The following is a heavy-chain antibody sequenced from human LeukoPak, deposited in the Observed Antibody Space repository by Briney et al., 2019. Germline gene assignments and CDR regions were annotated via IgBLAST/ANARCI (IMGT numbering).Heavy chain of an antibody. V-gene: IGHV1-69*02. J-gene: IGHJ4*01. CDR1: GGTFSSYT. CDR2: IIPILGIA. Sequence: SSVKVSCKASGGTFSSYTISWVRQAPGQGLEWMGRIIPILGIANYAQKFQGRVTITADKSTSTAYMELSSLRSEDTAVYYCASLGYCSSTSCYSFDYWGHGTLVTVSS. CDR3: ASLGYCSSTSCYSFDY. D-gene: IGHD2-2*01.